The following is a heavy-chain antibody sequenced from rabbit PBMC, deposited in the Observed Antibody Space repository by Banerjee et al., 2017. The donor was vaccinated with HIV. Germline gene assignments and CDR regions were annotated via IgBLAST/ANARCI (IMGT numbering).Heavy chain of an antibody. Sequence: QSLEESGGGLVKPEGSLTLTCTASGFDLSSWYYMCWVRQAPGKGLEWIGCIYTGSGSTYYTSWAKGRFTISKTSSTVDLKMTSLTAADTATYFCARAYSTGGVAAYAHALYLWGQGTLVTV. CDR3: ARAYSTGGVAAYAHALYL. D-gene: IGHD6-1*01. V-gene: IGHV1S40*01. CDR1: GFDLSSWYY. CDR2: IYTGSGST. J-gene: IGHJ4*01.